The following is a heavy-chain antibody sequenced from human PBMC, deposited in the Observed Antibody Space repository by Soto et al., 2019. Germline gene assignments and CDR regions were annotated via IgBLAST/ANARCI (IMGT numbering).Heavy chain of an antibody. CDR2: IYHSGST. CDR1: GGSISSGGYS. Sequence: SETLSLTCAVSGGSISSGGYSWSWIRQPPGKGLEWIGYIYHSGSTYYNPSLKSRVTISVDRSKNQFSLKLSSVTAADTAVYYCARRVPHDYGDLDYWGQGTLVTVSS. J-gene: IGHJ4*02. V-gene: IGHV4-30-2*01. CDR3: ARRVPHDYGDLDY. D-gene: IGHD4-17*01.